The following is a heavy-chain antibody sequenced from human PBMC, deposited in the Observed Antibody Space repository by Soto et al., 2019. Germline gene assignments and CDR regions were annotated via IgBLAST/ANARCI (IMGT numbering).Heavy chain of an antibody. CDR3: AKRHGSGSYYVASWYFDL. V-gene: IGHV3-23*01. CDR1: GFTFSSYA. D-gene: IGHD3-10*01. J-gene: IGHJ2*01. Sequence: EVQLLESGGDLVQPGGSLRLSCAASGFTFSSYAMSWVRQAPEKGLEWVSGISGSGASTYYADSVKGRFTISRDKSKNTLYLQMNTLRAEDTAVYYCAKRHGSGSYYVASWYFDLWGRRTLVTVSS. CDR2: ISGSGAST.